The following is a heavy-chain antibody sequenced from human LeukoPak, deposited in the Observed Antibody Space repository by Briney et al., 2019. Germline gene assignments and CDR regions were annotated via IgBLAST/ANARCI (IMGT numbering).Heavy chain of an antibody. CDR1: GGSSSSYY. D-gene: IGHD6-13*01. CDR2: IYTSGST. J-gene: IGHJ4*02. CDR3: TRLPVIAAAATNYFDY. V-gene: IGHV4-4*07. Sequence: SETLSLTCTGSGGSSSSYYWSWIRHAAGKGLEWSVRIYTSGSTNDKPSLKRLVTIPVETSKNEFSLRRSSVTAGGAVVYYCTRLPVIAAAATNYFDYWGQGTLVTVSS.